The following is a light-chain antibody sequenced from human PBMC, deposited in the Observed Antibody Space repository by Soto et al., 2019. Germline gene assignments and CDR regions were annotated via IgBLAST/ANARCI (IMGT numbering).Light chain of an antibody. V-gene: IGKV1-5*01. J-gene: IGKJ2*01. CDR2: DAS. CDR1: QSISSW. Sequence: DIQMTRSPSTLSASVGGRVTITCRASQSISSWLAWYQQKPGKAPKLLIYDASSLESGVPSGFSGSGSGTEFTLTNSSLQPDDVAKADCEQYYSYSYSFGQGTKLEIK. CDR3: EQYYSYSYS.